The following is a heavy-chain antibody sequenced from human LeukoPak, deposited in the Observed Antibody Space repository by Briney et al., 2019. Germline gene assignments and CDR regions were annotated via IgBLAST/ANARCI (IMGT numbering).Heavy chain of an antibody. CDR1: GYTFSNYA. CDR2: INAGNGNT. D-gene: IGHD6-13*01. V-gene: IGHV1-3*01. Sequence: ASVKVSCKASGYTFSNYAMHWVRQAPGQRLEWMGWINAGNGNTRYSQEFKGRVTITRDTSISTAYMELSRLRSDDTAVYYCASLRVSWYVENWFDPWGQGTLVTVSS. J-gene: IGHJ5*02. CDR3: ASLRVSWYVENWFDP.